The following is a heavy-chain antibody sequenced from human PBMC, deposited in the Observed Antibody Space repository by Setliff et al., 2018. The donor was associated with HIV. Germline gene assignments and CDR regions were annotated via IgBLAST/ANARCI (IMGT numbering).Heavy chain of an antibody. J-gene: IGHJ4*02. CDR1: GFSLTSIGVG. Sequence: SGPTLVNPTQTLTLTCTFSGFSLTSIGVGVGWFRQPPGKALEWLALIHWDDDPRYNSSLKNRLTISKDTSKNQVVLTMTVMDPVDTATYYCARRPRTFAASSHFFDFWGQGMLVTVSS. CDR3: ARRPRTFAASSHFFDF. CDR2: IHWDDDP. V-gene: IGHV2-5*02. D-gene: IGHD6-13*01.